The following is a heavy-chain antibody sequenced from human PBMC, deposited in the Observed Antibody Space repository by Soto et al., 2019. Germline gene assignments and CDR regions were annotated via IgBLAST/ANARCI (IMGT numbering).Heavy chain of an antibody. V-gene: IGHV3-15*01. D-gene: IGHD6-13*01. CDR2: IKSKTDGGTT. J-gene: IGHJ6*02. CDR1: GFTFSNAW. CDR3: TTAAAGIYYYYGMDV. Sequence: GGSLRLSCAASGFTFSNAWMSWVRQAPGKGLEWVGRIKSKTDGGTTDYAAPVKGRFTISRDDSKNTLYLQMNSLKTEDTAVYYCTTAAAGIYYYYGMDVWGQGTTVTVSS.